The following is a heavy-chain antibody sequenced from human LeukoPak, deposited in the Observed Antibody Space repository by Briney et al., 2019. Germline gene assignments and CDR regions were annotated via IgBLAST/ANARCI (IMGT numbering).Heavy chain of an antibody. CDR2: INGADTTT. Sequence: PGGSLRLSCAASGFTFRNYAMSWVRQAPGKGLEWVSGINGADTTTLYADSVKGRFTIPRDNSKNALSLQMNSLRAEDTAVYYCVRNQWVEQYWYFDLWGRGTLVTVSS. V-gene: IGHV3-23*01. CDR1: GFTFRNYA. J-gene: IGHJ2*01. CDR3: VRNQWVEQYWYFDL. D-gene: IGHD1/OR15-1a*01.